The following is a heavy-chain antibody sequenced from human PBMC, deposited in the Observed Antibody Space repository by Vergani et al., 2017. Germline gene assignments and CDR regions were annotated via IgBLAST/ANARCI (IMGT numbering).Heavy chain of an antibody. CDR1: GFTFSSYS. CDR2: ISSSSSYI. D-gene: IGHD3-3*01. V-gene: IGHV3-21*01. J-gene: IGHJ6*03. CDR3: ARDGVEVRFLEGYPPNYYYYYYMDV. Sequence: EVQLVESGGGLVKPGGSLRLSCAASGFTFSSYSMNWVRQAPGKGLEWVSSISSSSSYIYYADSVKGRFTISRDNAKNSLYLQMNSLRAEDTAVYYCARDGVEVRFLEGYPPNYYYYYYMDVWGKGTTVTVSS.